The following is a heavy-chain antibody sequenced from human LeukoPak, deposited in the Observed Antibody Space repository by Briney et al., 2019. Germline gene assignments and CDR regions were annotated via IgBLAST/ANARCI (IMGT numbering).Heavy chain of an antibody. J-gene: IGHJ4*02. CDR2: INSDGSST. D-gene: IGHD6-6*01. Sequence: PGGSLRLSCAASGFTSSTYWIHWVRQAPGKGLMWVSRINSDGSSTSYADSVKGRFTISRDNAKNTVYLHMNSLKVEDTAVYYCARDQRVTGRPDIDYWGQGTLVIVSS. CDR1: GFTSSTYW. V-gene: IGHV3-74*01. CDR3: ARDQRVTGRPDIDY.